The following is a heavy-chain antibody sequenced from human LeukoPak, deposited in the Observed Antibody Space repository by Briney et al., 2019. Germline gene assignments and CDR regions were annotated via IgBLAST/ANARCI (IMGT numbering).Heavy chain of an antibody. CDR1: GYTFTSYY. Sequence: ASVKVSCKASGYTFTSYYVHWVRQAPGQGLEWMGIINPSGGSTSYAQKFQGRVTMTRDTSTSTVYMELSSLRSEDTAVYYCARDIGSHYYDSSGYSNWGQGTLVTVSS. CDR3: ARDIGSHYYDSSGYSN. J-gene: IGHJ4*02. D-gene: IGHD3-22*01. CDR2: INPSGGST. V-gene: IGHV1-46*01.